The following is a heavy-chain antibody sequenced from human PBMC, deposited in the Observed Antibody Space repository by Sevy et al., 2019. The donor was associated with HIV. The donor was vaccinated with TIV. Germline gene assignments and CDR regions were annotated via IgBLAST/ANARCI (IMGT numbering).Heavy chain of an antibody. D-gene: IGHD2-15*01. CDR3: TRRAGEYCSGGGCYYP. CDR2: INPNSGGT. CDR1: GYSFAAYY. Sequence: ASVKVSCKAYGYSFAAYYMHWVRQAPGQGLEWMGRINPNSGGTNYAQTFQGRVTMTRDTSISTAYMELSRLRSDDTAVYYCTRRAGEYCSGGGCYYPWGQGTLVTVSS. V-gene: IGHV1-2*06. J-gene: IGHJ5*02.